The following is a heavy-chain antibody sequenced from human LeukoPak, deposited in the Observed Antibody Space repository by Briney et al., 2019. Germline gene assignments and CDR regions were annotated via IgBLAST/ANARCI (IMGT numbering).Heavy chain of an antibody. V-gene: IGHV4-4*07. CDR1: GGSISSYY. CDR3: ARGGHYYDSSGYYYDYYYYMDV. Sequence: SETLSLTCTVSGGSISSYYWSWIRQPAGEGLEWIGRIYTSGSTNYNPSLKSRVTMSVDTSKNQFSLKLSSVTAADTAVYYCARGGHYYDSSGYYYDYYYYMDVWGKGTTVTISS. D-gene: IGHD3-22*01. CDR2: IYTSGST. J-gene: IGHJ6*03.